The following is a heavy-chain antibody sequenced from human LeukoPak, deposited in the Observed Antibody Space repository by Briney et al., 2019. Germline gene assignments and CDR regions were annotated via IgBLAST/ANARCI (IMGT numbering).Heavy chain of an antibody. CDR2: IYYSGST. Sequence: SETLSLTCTVSGGSISSYYWSWLRQPPGKGLEWIGYIYYSGSTNYNPSLKSRVTISVDTSKNQFSLKLSSVTAADTAVYYCARDAYCGGDCYPDYWGQGTLVTVSS. CDR3: ARDAYCGGDCYPDY. D-gene: IGHD2-21*02. CDR1: GGSISSYY. V-gene: IGHV4-59*12. J-gene: IGHJ4*02.